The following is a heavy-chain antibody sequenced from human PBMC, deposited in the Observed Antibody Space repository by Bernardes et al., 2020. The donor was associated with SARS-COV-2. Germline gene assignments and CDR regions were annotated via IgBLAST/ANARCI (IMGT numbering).Heavy chain of an antibody. J-gene: IGHJ4*02. CDR2: IRRSGSAI. CDR1: GFTFNAYY. D-gene: IGHD2-15*01. CDR3: ARSHSPGSGGSCRY. V-gene: IGHV3-11*01. Sequence: GGALRLSCAASGFTFNAYYMSWIPPAPGKGLGGVSTIRRSGSAIYYADSVKGRFTISRDHAKNSLYLQMNSLRAEDTAVYYCARSHSPGSGGSCRYWGQGTLVTVSS.